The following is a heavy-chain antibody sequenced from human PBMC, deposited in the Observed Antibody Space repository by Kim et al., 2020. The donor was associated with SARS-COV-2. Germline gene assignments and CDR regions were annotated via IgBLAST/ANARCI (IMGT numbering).Heavy chain of an antibody. V-gene: IGHV3-23*03. D-gene: IGHD6-13*01. J-gene: IGHJ4*02. CDR2: IYSGGSST. Sequence: GGSLRLSCAASGFTFSSYAMSWVRQAPGKGLEWVSVIYSGGSSTYYADSVKGRFTISRDNSKNTLYLQMNSLRAEDTAVNYCAKESGIAAAGISYWGQGTLVTVSS. CDR1: GFTFSSYA. CDR3: AKESGIAAAGISY.